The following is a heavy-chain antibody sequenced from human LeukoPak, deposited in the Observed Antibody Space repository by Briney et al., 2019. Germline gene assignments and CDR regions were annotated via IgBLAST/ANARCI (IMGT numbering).Heavy chain of an antibody. CDR3: AKVSSYGLTIDY. J-gene: IGHJ4*02. V-gene: IGHV3-23*01. Sequence: GGSLRLFCAASGFTFSSYAMSWVRQAPGGGREWVSAIRGSGGSTYYADSVKGRFTISRDNSKNTLYLQMNSLRAEDTAVYYCAKVSSYGLTIDYWGQGTLVTVSS. CDR2: IRGSGGST. CDR1: GFTFSSYA. D-gene: IGHD5-18*01.